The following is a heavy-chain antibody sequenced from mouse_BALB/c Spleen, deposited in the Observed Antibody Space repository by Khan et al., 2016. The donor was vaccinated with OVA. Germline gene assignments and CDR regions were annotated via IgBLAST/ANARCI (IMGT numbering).Heavy chain of an antibody. Sequence: VQLQQSGAELAKPGASVKMSCKASGYTFTTYWMHWVKQRPGQGLEWIGYINPSTGYTEYNQKFKDKATLTADKSSSTAYMQLSSLTSEDSAVYYCTGLDTTRGWFAYWGQGTMVTVSA. D-gene: IGHD2-2*01. CDR1: GYTFTTYW. CDR3: TGLDTTRGWFAY. CDR2: INPSTGYT. J-gene: IGHJ3*01. V-gene: IGHV1-7*01.